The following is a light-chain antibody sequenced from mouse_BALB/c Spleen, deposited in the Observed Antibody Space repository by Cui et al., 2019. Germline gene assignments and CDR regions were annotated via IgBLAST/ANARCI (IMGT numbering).Light chain of an antibody. J-gene: IGKJ4*01. Sequence: DIVMTPSHKFMSTSVGDRVSITCKASQDVGTAVASYQQKPGQSPKLLIYWASTRHTGVPDRFTGSGSGTDFTLTISNVQSEDLADYFCQQYSSYPFAFGSGTKLEIK. CDR1: QDVGTA. CDR2: WAS. CDR3: QQYSSYPFA. V-gene: IGKV6-23*01.